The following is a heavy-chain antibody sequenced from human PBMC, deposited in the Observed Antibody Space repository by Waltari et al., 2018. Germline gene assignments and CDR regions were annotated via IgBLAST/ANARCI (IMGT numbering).Heavy chain of an antibody. Sequence: QVQLVQSGAEVKKPGASVKVSCKASGSTFTGFYIHWVRQAPGQGLEWMGWINPNSGDTNYAQTFQGRVTMTRDTSISTAYMELSRLRSDDTAVYYCARVPSAYWGQGTLVTVSS. V-gene: IGHV1-2*02. J-gene: IGHJ4*02. CDR2: INPNSGDT. CDR3: ARVPSAY. D-gene: IGHD3-16*01. CDR1: GSTFTGFY.